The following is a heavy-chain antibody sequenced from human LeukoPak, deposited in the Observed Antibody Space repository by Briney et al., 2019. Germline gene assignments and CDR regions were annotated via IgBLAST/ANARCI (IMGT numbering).Heavy chain of an antibody. D-gene: IGHD1-26*01. CDR3: AKDVLSGTYYYFDQ. CDR1: GFAFSSYA. V-gene: IGHV3-23*01. Sequence: GGSLRLSCAASGFAFSSYAMTWVRQAPGKGLEWVSGISGSGSNTYYADSVMGRFTISRDNSKNTLYLQMNSLRAEDTAVYYCAKDVLSGTYYYFDQWGQGTLVTVSS. CDR2: ISGSGSNT. J-gene: IGHJ4*02.